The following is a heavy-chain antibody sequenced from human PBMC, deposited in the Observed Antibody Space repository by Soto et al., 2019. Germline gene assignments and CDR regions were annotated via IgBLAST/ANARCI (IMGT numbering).Heavy chain of an antibody. CDR2: ISAGSLFI. Sequence: GVLRLSCAGSGFTFSAYNINWVRQAPGKGLEWVSSISAGSLFIYQPDSMKGRFTISRDDARNSVYLHMSGLTAEDTAVYYCPRSPGVGVRGAYWGQGTLVTVYS. J-gene: IGHJ4*02. CDR3: PRSPGVGVRGAY. V-gene: IGHV3-21*01. D-gene: IGHD3-16*01. CDR1: GFTFSAYN.